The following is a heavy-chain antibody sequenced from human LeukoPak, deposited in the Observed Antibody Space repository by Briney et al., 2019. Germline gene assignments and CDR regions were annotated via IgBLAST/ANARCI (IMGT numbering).Heavy chain of an antibody. V-gene: IGHV4-39*02. Sequence: PSETLSLTCTVSGGSISSSSYYWGWIRQPPGKGLEWIGSIYYSGSTYYNPSLKSRVTISVDTSKNQFSLKLSSVTAADTAVYYCARERRSVEYQLQPLDYWGQGTLVTVSS. CDR2: IYYSGST. CDR3: ARERRSVEYQLQPLDY. D-gene: IGHD2-2*01. CDR1: GGSISSSSYY. J-gene: IGHJ4*02.